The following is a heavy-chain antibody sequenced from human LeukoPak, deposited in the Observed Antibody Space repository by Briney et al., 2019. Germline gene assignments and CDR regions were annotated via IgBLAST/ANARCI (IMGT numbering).Heavy chain of an antibody. Sequence: PSETLSLTRTVSGGAISSYYWSWIRQPPGKGLEWIGYIYYSGSTNYNPSLKSRVTISVDTSKNQFSLKLSSVTAADTAVYYCARVYYYDSSGYTLDAFDIWGQGTMVTVSS. V-gene: IGHV4-59*08. J-gene: IGHJ3*02. CDR3: ARVYYYDSSGYTLDAFDI. D-gene: IGHD3-22*01. CDR2: IYYSGST. CDR1: GGAISSYY.